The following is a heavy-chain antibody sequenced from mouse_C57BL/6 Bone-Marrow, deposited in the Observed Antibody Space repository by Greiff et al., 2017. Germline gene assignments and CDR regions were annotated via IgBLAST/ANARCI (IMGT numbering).Heavy chain of an antibody. CDR1: GYTFTSYW. CDR2: IYPGNSDP. Sequence: VQLQQSGTVLARPGASVKMSCKTSGYTFTSYWMHWVKQRPGQGLEWIGAIYPGNSDPSYNQKFKGKATLTAVTSASTAYMELSSLTNEDSAVYYCTRSDGYYVPFFDYWGQGTTLTVSS. D-gene: IGHD2-3*01. J-gene: IGHJ2*01. CDR3: TRSDGYYVPFFDY. V-gene: IGHV1-5*01.